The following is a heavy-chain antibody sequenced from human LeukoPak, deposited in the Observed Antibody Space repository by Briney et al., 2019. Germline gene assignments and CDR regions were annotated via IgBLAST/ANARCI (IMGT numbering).Heavy chain of an antibody. J-gene: IGHJ4*02. CDR1: GFTFSSYW. Sequence: GGSLRLSCAASGFTFSSYWMSWVRQAPGKGLEWVANIKQDGSEKYYVDSVKGRFTISRDNAKNSLYLQMNSLRAEDTAVYYCAREYSSGRYYFDYWGQGTLVPVSS. CDR2: IKQDGSEK. V-gene: IGHV3-7*01. D-gene: IGHD6-19*01. CDR3: AREYSSGRYYFDY.